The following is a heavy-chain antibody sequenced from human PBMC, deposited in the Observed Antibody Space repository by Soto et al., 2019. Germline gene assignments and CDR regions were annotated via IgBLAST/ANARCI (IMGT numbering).Heavy chain of an antibody. D-gene: IGHD5-12*01. V-gene: IGHV3-30-3*01. CDR3: ARAMYAVATGAPGWWY. CDR2: ISYDGSNK. Sequence: GGSLRLSCAASGFPFSSFAMHWVRQAPGKGLECVAVISYDGSNKYYAESVKGRFTISRDNSKNTLYLQMNSLRAEDTAVYYCARAMYAVATGAPGWWYWGQGTLVTVSS. CDR1: GFPFSSFA. J-gene: IGHJ4*02.